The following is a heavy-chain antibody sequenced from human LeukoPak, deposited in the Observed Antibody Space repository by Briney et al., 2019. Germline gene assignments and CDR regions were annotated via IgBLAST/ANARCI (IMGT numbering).Heavy chain of an antibody. CDR1: GFSFQDYT. Sequence: GGSLRPSCAASGFSFQDYTMHWVRQPPGKGLEWVSQISWSGGTTYYADSVKGRFTISRDNSRNSLYLQMNSLRTEDTALYYCAKERIGGSLDYWGRGTLLTVSS. V-gene: IGHV3-43*01. J-gene: IGHJ4*02. CDR2: ISWSGGTT. CDR3: AKERIGGSLDY. D-gene: IGHD3-10*01.